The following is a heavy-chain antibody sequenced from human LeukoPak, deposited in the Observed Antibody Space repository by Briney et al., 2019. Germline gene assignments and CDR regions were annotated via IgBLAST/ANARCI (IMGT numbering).Heavy chain of an antibody. D-gene: IGHD3-10*01. J-gene: IGHJ4*02. CDR1: GGSFSGHY. Sequence: PSETLSLTCAVYGGSFSGHYWSWIRQPPGKGLEWIGEINHSGSTNYNPSLKSRVTISVDTSKNQFSLKLSSVTAADTAVYYCARRSLWFGDFDYWGQGTLVTVSS. V-gene: IGHV4-34*01. CDR2: INHSGST. CDR3: ARRSLWFGDFDY.